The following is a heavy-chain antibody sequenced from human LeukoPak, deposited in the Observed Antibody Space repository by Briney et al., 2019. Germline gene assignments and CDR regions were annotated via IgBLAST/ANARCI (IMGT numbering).Heavy chain of an antibody. CDR2: IIPIFGTA. CDR1: GGTFSSYA. Sequence: SVKVSCKASGGTFSSYAISWVRQAPGQGLEWMGGIIPIFGTANYAQKFQGRVTITTDESTSTAYMELSSLRSEDTAVYYCARALLSVDRGYSYGYLPVDYWGQGTLVTVSS. V-gene: IGHV1-69*05. D-gene: IGHD5-18*01. CDR3: ARALLSVDRGYSYGYLPVDY. J-gene: IGHJ4*02.